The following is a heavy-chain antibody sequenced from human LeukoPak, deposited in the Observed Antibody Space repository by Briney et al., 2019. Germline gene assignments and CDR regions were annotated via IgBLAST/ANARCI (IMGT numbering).Heavy chain of an antibody. CDR1: GYTFTTYG. D-gene: IGHD5-24*01. CDR3: AREGRDGYNLGH. V-gene: IGHV1-18*01. CDR2: ITTYSGNT. J-gene: IGHJ4*02. Sequence: ASVKVSCKASGYTFTTYGISWVRQAPGQGLEWMGWITTYSGNTYYAQKLQGRVTMTTDTSTSTAYMELRSLRSDDTAVYYCAREGRDGYNLGHWGQGTLVTVSS.